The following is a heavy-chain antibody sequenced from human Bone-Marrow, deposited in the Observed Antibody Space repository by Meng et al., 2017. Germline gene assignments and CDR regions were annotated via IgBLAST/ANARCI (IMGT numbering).Heavy chain of an antibody. CDR3: AASSGWYRIDS. D-gene: IGHD6-19*01. Sequence: QVQLQGSGPGMLQPSGTLSVTCGVSGGSVRAGYWWAWVRQPPGKGLEWIGEFHHSGTTNYNPSLRSRVTISVDTSKNQFSLRLTSVTAADTAVYYCAASSGWYRIDSWGQGTLVTVSS. V-gene: IGHV4-4*02. CDR1: GGSVRAGYW. J-gene: IGHJ4*02. CDR2: FHHSGTT.